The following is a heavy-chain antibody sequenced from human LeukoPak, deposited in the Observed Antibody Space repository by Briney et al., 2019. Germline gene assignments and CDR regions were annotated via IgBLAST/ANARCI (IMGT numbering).Heavy chain of an antibody. CDR3: ARVGEFDY. CDR1: RFTFSSYS. Sequence: PGGSLRLSCAASRFTFSSYSMNWVRQAPGQGLEWISYISSGTITMYYADSMKGRFTISRDNARNSLYLQMNGLKADDTAVYYCARVGEFDYGGQGNLVTVSS. V-gene: IGHV3-48*01. J-gene: IGHJ4*02. CDR2: ISSGTITM.